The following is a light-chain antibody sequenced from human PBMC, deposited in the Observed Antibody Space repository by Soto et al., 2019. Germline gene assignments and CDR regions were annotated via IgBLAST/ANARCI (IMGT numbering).Light chain of an antibody. J-gene: IGKJ3*01. CDR2: DAL. Sequence: EIVLTQSPATLSLSPGDRATLSCRASQSVDWYVAWYQQKPGQAPRLLIYDALKRATGTPHRFNGSVSGTDCTLTISRLEPEDFAVYYCQQRSNWPPITFGPGTKVDLK. CDR1: QSVDWY. V-gene: IGKV3-11*01. CDR3: QQRSNWPPIT.